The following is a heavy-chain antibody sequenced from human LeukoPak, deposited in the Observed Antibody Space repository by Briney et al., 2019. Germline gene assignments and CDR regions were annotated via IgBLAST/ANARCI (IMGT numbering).Heavy chain of an antibody. D-gene: IGHD6-19*01. V-gene: IGHV1-46*01. CDR2: INPSGGST. CDR3: GRGGGWYIHY. Sequence: ASVKVSCKASVYTFTSYYMHCVRHAPGQGLEWVGIINPSGGSTSYAQKFKVRVTKQKDPPTSTVHIELGRLRSENTPVNLCGRGGGWYIHYWGQGTLVTVSS. CDR1: VYTFTSYY. J-gene: IGHJ4*02.